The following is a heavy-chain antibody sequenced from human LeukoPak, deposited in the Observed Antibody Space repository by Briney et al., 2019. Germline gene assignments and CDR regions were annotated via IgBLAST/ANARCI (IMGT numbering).Heavy chain of an antibody. CDR1: GFTVSSNY. D-gene: IGHD3-22*01. CDR2: IYSGGST. V-gene: IGHV3-66*04. CDR3: ASQDSSGYVLGFDP. J-gene: IGHJ5*02. Sequence: PRGSLRLSCAASGFTVSSNYMSWVRQAPGKGLEWVSVIYSGGSTYYADSVKGRFTISRDNSKNTLYLQMNSLRAEDTAVYYCASQDSSGYVLGFDPWGQGTLVTVSS.